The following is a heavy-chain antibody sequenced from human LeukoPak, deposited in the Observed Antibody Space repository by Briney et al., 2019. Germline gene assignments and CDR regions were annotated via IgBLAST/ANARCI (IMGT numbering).Heavy chain of an antibody. V-gene: IGHV3-74*01. J-gene: IGHJ4*02. CDR2: LNNDGSRT. Sequence: GGCLRLSCAASGFTFSSYWMHWVRQAPGKGLVWVSRLNNDGSRTNYADSVKGRFTNSRDNAKNKLYLQMNSLRAEDTAVYYCARTRSSYSGSHTFDYWGQGTLVTVSS. CDR1: GFTFSSYW. CDR3: ARTRSSYSGSHTFDY. D-gene: IGHD1-26*01.